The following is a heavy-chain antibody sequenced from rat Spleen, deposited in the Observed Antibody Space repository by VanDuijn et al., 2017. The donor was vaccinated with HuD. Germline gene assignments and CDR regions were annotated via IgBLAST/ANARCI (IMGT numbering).Heavy chain of an antibody. CDR3: TRDAYEDYVMDA. J-gene: IGHJ4*01. D-gene: IGHD1-12*01. Sequence: QVQLKESGPGLVQPSQTLSLTCTVSGFSLSGNIVHWVRQPPGKGLEWMGVIWTGGSTDYNSALKSRLSISRDTSKTQVFLKMNSLQTDDTAIYYCTRDAYEDYVMDAWGQGASVTVSS. CDR2: IWTGGST. CDR1: GFSLSGNI. V-gene: IGHV2-30*01.